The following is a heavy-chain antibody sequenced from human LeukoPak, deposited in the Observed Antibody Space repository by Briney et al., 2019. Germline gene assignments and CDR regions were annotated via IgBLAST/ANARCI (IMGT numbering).Heavy chain of an antibody. D-gene: IGHD6-13*01. Sequence: PGGSLRLSCAASGFTFDDYAMHWVRQAPGKGLEWVSGISWNSGSIGYADSVKGRFTISRDNAKNSLFLQMNSLRAEDTAVYYCARGHDGAAAGDNWFDPWGQGTLVTVSS. CDR3: ARGHDGAAAGDNWFDP. V-gene: IGHV3-9*01. CDR2: ISWNSGSI. J-gene: IGHJ5*02. CDR1: GFTFDDYA.